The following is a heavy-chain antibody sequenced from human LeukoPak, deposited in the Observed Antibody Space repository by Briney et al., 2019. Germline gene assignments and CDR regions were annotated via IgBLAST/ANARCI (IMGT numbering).Heavy chain of an antibody. J-gene: IGHJ5*02. V-gene: IGHV3-48*03. CDR2: ISSSGSTI. CDR3: ARGEWLVRPWKRFDP. Sequence: PGGSLRLSCAASGFTFSSYEMNWVRQAPGKGLEWVSYISSSGSTIYYADSVKGRFTISRDNAKNSLYLQMNSLRSDDTAVYYCARGEWLVRPWKRFDPWGQGTLVTVSS. D-gene: IGHD6-19*01. CDR1: GFTFSSYE.